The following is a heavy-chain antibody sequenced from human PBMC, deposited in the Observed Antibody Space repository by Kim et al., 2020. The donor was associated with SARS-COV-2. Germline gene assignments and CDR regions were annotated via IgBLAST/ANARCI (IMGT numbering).Heavy chain of an antibody. D-gene: IGHD3-22*01. CDR3: ASGGINYYDSSGIG. J-gene: IGHJ4*02. V-gene: IGHV3-66*01. Sequence: GGSLRLSCAASGFTVSSNYMSWVRQAPGKGLEWVSVIYRGGSTSYADSLKGRFTISRDNSKNTLYLQMKSLRAEDTAVYYCASGGINYYDSSGIGWGQGTLVTVSS. CDR1: GFTVSSNY. CDR2: IYRGGST.